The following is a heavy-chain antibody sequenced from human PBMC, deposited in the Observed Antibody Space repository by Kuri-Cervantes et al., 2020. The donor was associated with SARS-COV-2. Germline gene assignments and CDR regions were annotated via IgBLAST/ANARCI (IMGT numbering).Heavy chain of an antibody. J-gene: IGHJ4*02. CDR2: ISGSDGRT. V-gene: IGHV3-23*01. CDR3: AKGAWYDYVWGSYPPPRFDY. Sequence: GGSLRLSCAASGFHFSSYAMSWVRQAPGKGLEWVSGISGSDGRTYYADSVKGRFTISRDSSKNTLYLQMNSLRAEDTAVYYCAKGAWYDYVWGSYPPPRFDYWGQGTLVTVSS. CDR1: GFHFSSYA. D-gene: IGHD3-16*02.